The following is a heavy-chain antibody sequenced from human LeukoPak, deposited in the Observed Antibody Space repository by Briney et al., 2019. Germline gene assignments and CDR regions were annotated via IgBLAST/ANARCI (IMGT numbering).Heavy chain of an antibody. Sequence: SETLSLTCTISDDSISNSRYFWAWIRQSPGKGPDWLSSINYSWRTYYNPSLKIRLTISVDTAKMQFYLKLTSVTAADTALYYCARDIDDVGALLDFWGQGTLVTVSS. V-gene: IGHV4-39*07. D-gene: IGHD1-26*01. CDR2: INYSWRT. J-gene: IGHJ4*02. CDR1: DDSISNSRYF. CDR3: ARDIDDVGALLDF.